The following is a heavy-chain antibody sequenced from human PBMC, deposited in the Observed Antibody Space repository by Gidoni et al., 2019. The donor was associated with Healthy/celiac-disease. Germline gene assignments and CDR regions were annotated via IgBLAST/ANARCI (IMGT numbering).Heavy chain of an antibody. D-gene: IGHD3-10*01. CDR3: AKDVEYGSGSYYMDV. CDR1: GFTFDDYA. V-gene: IGHV3-9*01. CDR2: IIWNSGSI. J-gene: IGHJ6*03. Sequence: EVQLVASGGGLVQPGRSLRLYCAASGFTFDDYAMHWVRQATGKGLDWVSGIIWNSGSIGYADSVKGRFTISRDNAKNSLYLQMNSLRAEDTALYYCAKDVEYGSGSYYMDVWGKGTTVTVSS.